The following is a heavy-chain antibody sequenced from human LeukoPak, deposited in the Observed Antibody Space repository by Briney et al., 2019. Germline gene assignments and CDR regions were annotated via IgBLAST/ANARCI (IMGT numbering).Heavy chain of an antibody. Sequence: GGSLRLSCAASGFTFDGYAMHWVRQAPGKGLEWVSGISWNSGSIGYADSVKGRFTISRDNAKNSLYLQMNSLRAEDTALYYCAKAFRXGXDCXFGSLALYFQHWGQGTLVTVSS. D-gene: IGHD2-21*02. J-gene: IGHJ1*01. CDR1: GFTFDGYA. V-gene: IGHV3-9*01. CDR2: ISWNSGSI. CDR3: AKAFRXGXDCXFGSLALYFQH.